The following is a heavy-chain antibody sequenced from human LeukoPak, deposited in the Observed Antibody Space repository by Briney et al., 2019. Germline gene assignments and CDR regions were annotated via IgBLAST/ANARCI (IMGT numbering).Heavy chain of an antibody. CDR1: GFIFSTSS. CDR2: ISGDGHST. V-gene: IGHV3-64D*06. CDR3: AKAGPGYCSSSSCYNFDY. Sequence: GALRLSCSASGFIFSTSSIHWVRQAPGKGLEHVSAISGDGHSTYYADSGKGRFTISRDNSKNTLYLQMSSLRPEDTAVYYCAKAGPGYCSSSSCYNFDYWGQGTLVTVSS. D-gene: IGHD2-2*03. J-gene: IGHJ4*02.